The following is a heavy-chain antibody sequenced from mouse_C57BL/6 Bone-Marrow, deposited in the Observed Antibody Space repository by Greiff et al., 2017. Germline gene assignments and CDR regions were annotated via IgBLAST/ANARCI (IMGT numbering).Heavy chain of an antibody. V-gene: IGHV2-2*01. Sequence: QVQLKESGPGLVQPSQSLSITCTVSGFSLTSYGVHWVRQSPGKGLEWLGVIWSGGSTDYNAAFISSLSISKDNSKSQVFFKMDSLQADDTAIYYCARNDDYDYDEGTWFAYWGQGTLVTVSA. J-gene: IGHJ3*01. CDR1: GFSLTSYG. CDR3: ARNDDYDYDEGTWFAY. CDR2: IWSGGST. D-gene: IGHD2-4*01.